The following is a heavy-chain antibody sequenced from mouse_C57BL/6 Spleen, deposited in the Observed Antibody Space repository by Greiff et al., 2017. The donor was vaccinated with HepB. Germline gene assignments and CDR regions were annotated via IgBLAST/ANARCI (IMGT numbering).Heavy chain of an antibody. CDR1: GFTFSDFY. CDR2: SRNKANDYTT. V-gene: IGHV7-1*01. CDR3: ARGGNAMDY. J-gene: IGHJ4*01. Sequence: EVKLVESGGGLVQSGRSLRLSCATSGFTFSDFYMEWVRQAPGKGLEWIAASRNKANDYTTEYSASVKGRFIVSRDTSQSILYLQMNALRAEDTAIYYCARGGNAMDYWGQGTSVTVSS.